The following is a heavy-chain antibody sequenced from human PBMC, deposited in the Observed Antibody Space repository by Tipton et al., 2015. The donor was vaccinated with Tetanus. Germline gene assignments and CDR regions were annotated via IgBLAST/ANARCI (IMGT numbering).Heavy chain of an antibody. V-gene: IGHV4-61*01. Sequence: TLSLTCTVSGGSVSRGSYYWNWIRQPPGKGLEWIGYFFYNENTNYNPSLKSRVTISADTSKNQVSLRLNSVTAADTAVYFCAGVYYYDSVGPWGIDYWGQGTLVTVSS. CDR1: GGSVSRGSYY. D-gene: IGHD3-22*01. J-gene: IGHJ4*02. CDR2: FFYNENT. CDR3: AGVYYYDSVGPWGIDY.